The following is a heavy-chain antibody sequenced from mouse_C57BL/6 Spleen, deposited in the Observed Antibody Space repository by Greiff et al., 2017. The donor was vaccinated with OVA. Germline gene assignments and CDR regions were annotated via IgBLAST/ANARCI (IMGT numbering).Heavy chain of an antibody. Sequence: EVKLMESGGGLVKPGGSLKLSCAASGFTFSSYAMSWVRQTPAKRLEWVATISDGGSYTYYPDNVKGRFTISRDNAKNNLYLQMSHLKSEDTAVYYCARNRTPMDYWGQGTSVTVSS. CDR2: ISDGGSYT. CDR1: GFTFSSYA. V-gene: IGHV5-4*03. CDR3: ARNRTPMDY. J-gene: IGHJ4*01.